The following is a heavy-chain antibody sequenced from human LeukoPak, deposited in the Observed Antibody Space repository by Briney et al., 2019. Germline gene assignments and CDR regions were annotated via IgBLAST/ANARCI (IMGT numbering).Heavy chain of an antibody. V-gene: IGHV3-15*01. CDR1: GFTFSNAW. Sequence: PGGSLRLSCAASGFTFSNAWMNWVRQAPGKGLEWVARVKSKAVGETTSYAAPVKGRFSISRDDSRDMVYLQMNSLKTEDTAVYYCSCCKGDCYFYFWGQGTLVTVSS. CDR3: SCCKGDCYFYF. D-gene: IGHD2-21*02. CDR2: VKSKAVGETT. J-gene: IGHJ4*02.